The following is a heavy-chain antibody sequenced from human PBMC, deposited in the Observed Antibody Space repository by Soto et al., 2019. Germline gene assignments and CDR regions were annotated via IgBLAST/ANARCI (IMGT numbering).Heavy chain of an antibody. V-gene: IGHV1-69*13. CDR1: RGPFSSYA. CDR3: ASVVVTGHYYYGMDV. D-gene: IGHD2-21*02. Sequence: SVKVSFKASRGPFSSYAISLVRQAPGQGLEWMGGIIPIFGTANYAQKFHGRVTITADESTSTAYMDLSSLRSEDTAVYYCASVVVTGHYYYGMDVWGQGTTVTVSS. CDR2: IIPIFGTA. J-gene: IGHJ6*02.